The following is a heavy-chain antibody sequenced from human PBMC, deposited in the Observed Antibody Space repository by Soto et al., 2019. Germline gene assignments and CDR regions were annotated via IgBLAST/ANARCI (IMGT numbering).Heavy chain of an antibody. CDR1: GAAMSYGGYS. Sequence: TLSLACTVSGAAMSYGGYSWSWIRQSPGKGLEWLGYISHLDTTYYNPSFKSRLSLSIDRTRNQFSMSLSPMTAADKAVYYCDRGGGYDSFDFWGQGIQVTASS. J-gene: IGHJ4*02. D-gene: IGHD2-15*01. V-gene: IGHV4-30-2*06. CDR2: ISHLDTT. CDR3: DRGGGYDSFDF.